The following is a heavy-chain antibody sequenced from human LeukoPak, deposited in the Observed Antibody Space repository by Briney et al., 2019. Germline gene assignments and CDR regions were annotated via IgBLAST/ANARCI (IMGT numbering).Heavy chain of an antibody. J-gene: IGHJ4*02. CDR3: ARDESVRADGYQSY. Sequence: SVKVSCKASGGTFSSYAISWVRQAPGQGLEWMGRIIPIFGTANYAQKFQGRVTITADKSTSTAYMELSSLRSEDTAVYYCARDESVRADGYQSYWGQGTLVTVSS. CDR2: IIPIFGTA. V-gene: IGHV1-69*06. D-gene: IGHD3-22*01. CDR1: GGTFSSYA.